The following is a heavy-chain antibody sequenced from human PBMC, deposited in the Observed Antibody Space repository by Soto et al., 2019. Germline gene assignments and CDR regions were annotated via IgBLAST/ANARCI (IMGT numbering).Heavy chain of an antibody. CDR2: IYYRGST. CDR1: GGSITSSSYY. CDR3: ARDVLRYFDWFPYYYYYMDV. D-gene: IGHD3-9*01. V-gene: IGHV4-39*07. Sequence: SETLSLTCSVSGGSITSSSYYWGWIRQAPGKGLEWIGNIYYRGSTYYNPSLKSRVTISVDTSKNQFSLKLSSVTAADTAVYYCARDVLRYFDWFPYYYYYMDVWGKGTTVTVSS. J-gene: IGHJ6*03.